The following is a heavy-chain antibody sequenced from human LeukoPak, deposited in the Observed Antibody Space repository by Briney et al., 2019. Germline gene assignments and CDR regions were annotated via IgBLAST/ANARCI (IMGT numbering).Heavy chain of an antibody. V-gene: IGHV3-48*01. CDR1: GFTFSSYH. CDR3: ARDVGYYYFDY. Sequence: GGSLRLSCEVSGFTFSSYHMNWVRQAPGKGLEWVSYISSSSSTIYYADSVKGRFTISRDNAKNSLYLQMNSLGAEDTAVYYCARDVGYYYFDYWGQGTLVTVSS. D-gene: IGHD2-15*01. J-gene: IGHJ4*02. CDR2: ISSSSSTI.